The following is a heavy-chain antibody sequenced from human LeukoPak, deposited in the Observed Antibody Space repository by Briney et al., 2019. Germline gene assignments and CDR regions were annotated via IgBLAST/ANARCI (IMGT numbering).Heavy chain of an antibody. CDR2: IIPIFGTA. CDR3: ARDQWELGGDYFDY. J-gene: IGHJ4*02. D-gene: IGHD1-26*01. CDR1: GGTFSSYA. Sequence: SVTVSCKASGGTFSSYAISWVRQAPGQGLEWMGGIIPIFGTANYAQKFQGRVTITTDESTSTAYMELSSLRSEDTAVYYCARDQWELGGDYFDYWGQGTLVTVSS. V-gene: IGHV1-69*05.